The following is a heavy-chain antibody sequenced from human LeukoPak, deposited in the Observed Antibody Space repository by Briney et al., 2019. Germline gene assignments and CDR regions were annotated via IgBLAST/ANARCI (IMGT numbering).Heavy chain of an antibody. CDR3: AGTRRYCSGGSCYNWFDP. CDR2: IYMSGNT. Sequence: SETLSLTCTVSGGSISSDIYYWSWIRQPAGKGLEWIGRIYMSGNTNYNLSLKSRLTISVDTSKKQFSLKLSSVTAADTAVYYCAGTRRYCSGGSCYNWFDPWGQGTLVTVSS. CDR1: GGSISSDIYY. D-gene: IGHD2-15*01. V-gene: IGHV4-61*02. J-gene: IGHJ5*02.